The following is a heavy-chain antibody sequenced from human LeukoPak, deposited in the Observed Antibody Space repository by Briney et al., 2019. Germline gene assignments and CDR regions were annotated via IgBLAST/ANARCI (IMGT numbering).Heavy chain of an antibody. CDR1: GIILSSYW. CDR3: ARGRGGY. J-gene: IGHJ4*02. Sequence: GGSLRLSCAASGIILSSYWMSWVRQAPGKGLEWVAVISYDGSNKYYADSVKGRFTISRDNSKNTLYLQMNSLRAEDTAVYYCARGRGGYWGQGTLVTVSS. V-gene: IGHV3-30*03. D-gene: IGHD2-15*01. CDR2: ISYDGSNK.